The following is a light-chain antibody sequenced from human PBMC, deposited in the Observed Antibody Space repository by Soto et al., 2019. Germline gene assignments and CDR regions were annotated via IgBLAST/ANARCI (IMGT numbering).Light chain of an antibody. CDR1: QGISSY. CDR2: AAS. Sequence: IQLTQSPSSLSASVGDRVTITCRASQGISSYLAWYQQKPGKAPKLLIYAASTLQSGVPSRFSGSGSGTDFTLTISSLQPEDFAVYYCQHRSNWPLTFGGGTKVEIK. J-gene: IGKJ4*01. CDR3: QHRSNWPLT. V-gene: IGKV1-9*01.